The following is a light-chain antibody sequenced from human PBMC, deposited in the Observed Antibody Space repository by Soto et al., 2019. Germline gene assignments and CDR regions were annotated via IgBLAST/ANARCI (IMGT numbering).Light chain of an antibody. J-gene: IGKJ4*01. CDR2: AAS. Sequence: DIQLTQSPSFLSASVGDRVTITCRASQGISSFLAWYQQKPGKAPNLLIYAASTLQSGVPSRFSVSGSGTAFTLTISSLQPEDFATYYCQQLNSYPLTFGGGTKVEIK. V-gene: IGKV1-9*01. CDR3: QQLNSYPLT. CDR1: QGISSF.